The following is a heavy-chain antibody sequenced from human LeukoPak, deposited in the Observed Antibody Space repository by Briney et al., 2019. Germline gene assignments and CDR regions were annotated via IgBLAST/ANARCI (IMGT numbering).Heavy chain of an antibody. D-gene: IGHD3-10*01. Sequence: SETLSLTCTVSGGSISSGSYYWSWIRQPAGKGLEWIGRIYTSGSTNYNPSLKSRVTISADTSKKQFSLKLSSVTAADTAVYYCAGNYYGSGSYYSEDRYWGQGTLVTVSS. CDR2: IYTSGST. CDR3: AGNYYGSGSYYSEDRY. J-gene: IGHJ4*02. V-gene: IGHV4-61*02. CDR1: GGSISSGSYY.